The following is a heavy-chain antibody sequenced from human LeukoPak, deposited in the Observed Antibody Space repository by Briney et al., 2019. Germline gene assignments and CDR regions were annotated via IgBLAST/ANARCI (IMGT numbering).Heavy chain of an antibody. V-gene: IGHV1-69*13. D-gene: IGHD4-23*01. CDR1: GGTFSSYA. CDR3: ARESENVTTVVM. Sequence: SVKVSCKASGGTFSSYAISWVRQAPGQGLEWMGGIIPIFSTTNYAQKLQGRVTITVDESTSTAYMELSSLRSEDTAVYYCARESENVTTVVMWGQGTLVTVSS. J-gene: IGHJ4*02. CDR2: IIPIFSTT.